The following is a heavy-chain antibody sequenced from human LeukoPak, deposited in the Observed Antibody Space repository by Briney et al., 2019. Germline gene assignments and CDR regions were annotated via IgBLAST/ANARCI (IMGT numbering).Heavy chain of an antibody. V-gene: IGHV3-30*18. CDR3: AKEQWLVKYFQH. D-gene: IGHD6-19*01. J-gene: IGHJ1*01. CDR1: GFTFSSYG. CDR2: ISYDGSNK. Sequence: GGSLRLSCAASGFTFSSYGMHWVRQAPGKGLEWVAVISYDGSNKYYADSVKGRFTISRDNSKNTLYLQMTSLRAEDTAVYYCAKEQWLVKYFQHWGQGTLVTVSS.